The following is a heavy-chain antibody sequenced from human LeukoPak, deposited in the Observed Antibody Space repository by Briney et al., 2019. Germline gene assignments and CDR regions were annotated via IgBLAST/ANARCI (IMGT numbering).Heavy chain of an antibody. D-gene: IGHD6-19*01. CDR2: INPSGGST. V-gene: IGHV1-46*01. J-gene: IGHJ4*02. CDR1: GYTFTSYY. Sequence: ASVKVSCKASGYTFTSYYIHWVRQAPGEGLECMGIINPSGGSTSYAQKSQGRVTMTRDMSTSTVYMELSSLRSEDTAVYYCARGPRYSSGWYVYWGQGTLVTVSS. CDR3: ARGPRYSSGWYVY.